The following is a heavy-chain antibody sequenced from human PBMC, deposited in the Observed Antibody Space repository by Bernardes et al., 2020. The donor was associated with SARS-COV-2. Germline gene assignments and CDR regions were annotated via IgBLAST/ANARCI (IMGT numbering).Heavy chain of an antibody. CDR1: GNTLTTLS. J-gene: IGHJ6*02. CDR3: ATVREGNCPTETCYGLDV. Sequence: ASVKVSCKVSGNTLTTLSLYWVRQVPGQGLQWMGGSHLDDGEPKYAQIFQGRLTMTEDKSTDIAYMELNTLTSDDTGVYYCATVREGNCPTETCYGLDVWDRGTTIT. V-gene: IGHV1-24*01. CDR2: SHLDDGEP. D-gene: IGHD2-8*01.